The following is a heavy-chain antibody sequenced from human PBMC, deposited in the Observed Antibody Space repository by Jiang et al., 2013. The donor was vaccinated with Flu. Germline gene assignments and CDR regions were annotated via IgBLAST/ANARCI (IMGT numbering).Heavy chain of an antibody. J-gene: IGHJ6*02. V-gene: IGHV6-1*01. D-gene: IGHD5-18*01. CDR1: GDSVSSNNAA. Sequence: SQTLSLTCSISGDSVSSNNAAWNWIRQSPSRGLEWLGRTYYRSKWYNDYGVSVKSRITINPDTSKNQFSLQLNSVTPEDTAVYYCVRSVDTGILYGMDVWGQGTTVTVSS. CDR2: TYYRSKWYN. CDR3: VRSVDTGILYGMDV.